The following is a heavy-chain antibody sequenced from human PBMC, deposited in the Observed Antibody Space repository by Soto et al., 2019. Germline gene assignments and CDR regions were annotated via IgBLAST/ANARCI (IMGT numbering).Heavy chain of an antibody. Sequence: SETLSLTCTVSGASITSYFWAWIRQPAGKGLEWIGRISTSGTDYNPSLRSRATMSVDTSKNQFSLILSSVTAADTAMYYCASLGRNYHNGMDVWGQGTTDTVSS. CDR2: ISTSGT. J-gene: IGHJ6*02. CDR3: ASLGRNYHNGMDV. CDR1: GASITSYF. V-gene: IGHV4-4*07.